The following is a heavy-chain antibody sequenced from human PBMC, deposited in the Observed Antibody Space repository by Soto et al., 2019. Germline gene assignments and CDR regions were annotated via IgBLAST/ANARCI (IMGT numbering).Heavy chain of an antibody. CDR3: EQEADNLYYFDN. CDR2: ISYDANIK. V-gene: IGHV3-30*18. J-gene: IGHJ4*02. D-gene: IGHD6-13*01. CDR1: GFTFSSHG. Sequence: EGSLRLSCAASGFTFSSHGMHWVRQAPGKGLEWVAVISYDANIKYYADSVKGRFTISRDNSKNTLYLQMNSLRAEDTAVYYFEQEADNLYYFDNCGQGPLVTVSS.